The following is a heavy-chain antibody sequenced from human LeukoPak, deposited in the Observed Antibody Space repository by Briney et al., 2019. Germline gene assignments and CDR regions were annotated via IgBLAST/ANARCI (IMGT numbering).Heavy chain of an antibody. CDR3: AKDLAEMATIIDY. CDR2: ISGSGGST. CDR1: GFTFSNAW. V-gene: IGHV3-23*01. J-gene: IGHJ4*02. Sequence: GGSLRLSCAASGFTFSNAWMSWVRQAPGKGLEWVSAISGSGGSTYYAASVKGRFTISRDTSKNTLYLQINSLRAEDTAVYYCAKDLAEMATIIDYWGQGTLVTVSS. D-gene: IGHD5-24*01.